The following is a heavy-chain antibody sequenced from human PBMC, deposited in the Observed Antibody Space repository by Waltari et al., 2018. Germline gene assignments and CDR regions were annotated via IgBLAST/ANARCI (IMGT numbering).Heavy chain of an antibody. Sequence: QVQLQESGPGLVKPLETLSLTCTVSGGSMKSYYWSWLRQSPDKGLEWIGYIYVNGATNYNPSLQSRVSISLDTSTYQFSLELSSMTAADTAIYFCARGVYTFDSRWHYDLWGRSTLVTVSS. D-gene: IGHD3-16*01. CDR2: IYVNGAT. J-gene: IGHJ2*01. V-gene: IGHV4-59*13. CDR1: GGSMKSYY. CDR3: ARGVYTFDSRWHYDL.